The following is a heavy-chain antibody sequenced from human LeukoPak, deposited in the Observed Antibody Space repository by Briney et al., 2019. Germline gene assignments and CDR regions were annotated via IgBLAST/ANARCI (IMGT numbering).Heavy chain of an antibody. CDR3: ARGVLRTMVVGDYFYYMDV. J-gene: IGHJ6*03. CDR1: GGSISSSSYN. D-gene: IGHD3-22*01. V-gene: IGHV4-39*07. CDR2: IYYSGST. Sequence: SETLSLTCTVSGGSISSSSYNWGWIRQPPGKGLEWIGSIYYSGSTYYNPSLKSRVTILVDTSKNQFSLKLNSVTAADTAVYHCARGVLRTMVVGDYFYYMDVWGKGSTVTISS.